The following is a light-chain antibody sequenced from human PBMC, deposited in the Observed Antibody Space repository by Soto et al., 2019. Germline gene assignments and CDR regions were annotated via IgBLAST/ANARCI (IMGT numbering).Light chain of an antibody. CDR2: GAS. CDR1: LGISIN. V-gene: IGKV3-15*01. Sequence: EIVMTQSPATLSVSPGERATLSCRASLGISINLAWYQQRPGQAPRLLIYGASTRATGVPTRFSGSGSGTEYTLTSISLQAEEHAVEHCRQHNKRLQTFGQGTKVDIK. J-gene: IGKJ1*01. CDR3: RQHNKRLQT.